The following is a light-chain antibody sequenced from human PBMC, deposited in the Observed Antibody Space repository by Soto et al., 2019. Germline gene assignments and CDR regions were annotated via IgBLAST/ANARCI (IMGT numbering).Light chain of an antibody. CDR1: QDISNY. J-gene: IGKJ5*01. CDR3: QQYDNLFT. Sequence: DIQMTQSPSSLSVGDRVTITCQASQDISNYLNWYQQKPGKAPKLLIYDASNLETGVPSRFSGSGSGTDFTFTISSLQAEDIATYYCQQYDNLFTFGQGTRLEIK. CDR2: DAS. V-gene: IGKV1-33*01.